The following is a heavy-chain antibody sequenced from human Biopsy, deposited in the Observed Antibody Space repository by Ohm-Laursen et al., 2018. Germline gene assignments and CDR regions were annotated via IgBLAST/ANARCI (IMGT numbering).Heavy chain of an antibody. D-gene: IGHD3-16*01. Sequence: SLRLSCVASGFTFSSYSMNWVRQAPGKGLEWVSFISSGSSPIYYADSVKGRFTISRDDAKNSLYLQMNSLRAEDTALYYCAKDSGGSPLGELFHWGQGNLVTVSS. J-gene: IGHJ4*02. CDR3: AKDSGGSPLGELFH. CDR2: ISSGSSPI. CDR1: GFTFSSYS. V-gene: IGHV3-48*01.